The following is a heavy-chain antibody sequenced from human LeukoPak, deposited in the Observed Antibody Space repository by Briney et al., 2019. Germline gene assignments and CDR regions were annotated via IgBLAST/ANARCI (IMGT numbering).Heavy chain of an antibody. CDR2: ISSSSSYI. Sequence: GGSLRLSCAASGFTFSSYSMNWVRQAPGKGLEWVSSISSSSSYIYYADSVKGRFTISRDNAKNSLYLQMNSLRAEDTAVYYCANMVRREYGMDVWGQGTTVTVSS. CDR1: GFTFSSYS. J-gene: IGHJ6*02. D-gene: IGHD3-10*01. V-gene: IGHV3-21*01. CDR3: ANMVRREYGMDV.